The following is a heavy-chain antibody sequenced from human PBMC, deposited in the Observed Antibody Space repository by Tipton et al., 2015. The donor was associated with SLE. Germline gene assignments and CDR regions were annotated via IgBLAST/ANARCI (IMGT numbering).Heavy chain of an antibody. D-gene: IGHD6-19*01. V-gene: IGHV4-59*01. Sequence: LRLSCTVSNGSISNYYWSWIRQAPGKALEWIGYISYSGTTNYSPSLKSRVTLSVDTSKNQFSLTLTSVTAADTAVYYCARGPTEKQWLRWYFDLWGRGTLVTVSS. CDR1: NGSISNYY. J-gene: IGHJ2*01. CDR3: ARGPTEKQWLRWYFDL. CDR2: ISYSGTT.